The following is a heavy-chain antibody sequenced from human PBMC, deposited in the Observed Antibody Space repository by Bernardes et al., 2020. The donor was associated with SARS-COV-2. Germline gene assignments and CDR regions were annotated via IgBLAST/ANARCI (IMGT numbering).Heavy chain of an antibody. CDR3: RSELVRGDIGDVVDY. V-gene: IGHV3-73*01. CDR1: GFTFSGSA. D-gene: IGHD2-15*01. Sequence: GRSLKLSCAASGFTFSGSAMHWVRQASGKGLEWIGRIRSKANNYATVYAASVKGRFTIFRDDSKNTAFLLMNSLGAEDSAVYYCRSELVRGDIGDVVDYWGQGTLVTVSS. CDR2: IRSKANNYAT. J-gene: IGHJ4*02.